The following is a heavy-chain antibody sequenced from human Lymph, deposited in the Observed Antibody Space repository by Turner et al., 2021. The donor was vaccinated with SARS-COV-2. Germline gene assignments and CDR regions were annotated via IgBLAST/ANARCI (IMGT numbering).Heavy chain of an antibody. CDR2: IYYRGGT. CDR3: ARETVNNWVDP. CDR1: GGSMNRNY. Sequence: QVQLQESRPRLVKTLETLSLTCTVSGGSMNRNYWSWIRQPPGKRLEWIGYIYYRGGTNYNPSLERRVTISVDTSRNQFSLNLTSVTAADTAIYYCARETVNNWVDPWGQGTLVTVSS. J-gene: IGHJ5*02. V-gene: IGHV4-59*01. D-gene: IGHD2-21*02.